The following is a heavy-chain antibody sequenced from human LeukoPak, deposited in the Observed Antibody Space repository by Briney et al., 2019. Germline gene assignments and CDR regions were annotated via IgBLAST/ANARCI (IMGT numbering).Heavy chain of an antibody. D-gene: IGHD6-19*01. CDR1: GFNFDDYA. CDR2: ISGYGDST. V-gene: IGHV3-43*02. J-gene: IGHJ4*02. Sequence: GGSLRLSCAASGFNFDDYAMHWVRQAPGKGLEWVSLISGYGDSTYYADSVKGRFTISRDNSKNSLYLQMNSLRTEDTALYYCAKDGGGWYFSDYWGQGTLVTVSS. CDR3: AKDGGGWYFSDY.